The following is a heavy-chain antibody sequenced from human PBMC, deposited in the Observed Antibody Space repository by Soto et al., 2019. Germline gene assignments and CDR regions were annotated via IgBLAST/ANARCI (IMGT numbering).Heavy chain of an antibody. CDR3: ARDPIDIPSENDY. D-gene: IGHD2-2*02. CDR1: GYSFTTYG. Sequence: QVLLVQSGAEVKKPGASVKVSCKASGYSFTTYGISRVRQAPGQGLEWMGWISAYNGNTDYAQNLQGRVTLTTDTSTSTAYMEMRSLRSDDTAVYYCARDPIDIPSENDYWGQGSLVTVSS. V-gene: IGHV1-18*01. CDR2: ISAYNGNT. J-gene: IGHJ4*02.